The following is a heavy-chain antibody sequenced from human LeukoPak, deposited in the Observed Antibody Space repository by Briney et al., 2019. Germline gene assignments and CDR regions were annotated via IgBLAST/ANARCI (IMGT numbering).Heavy chain of an antibody. V-gene: IGHV3-21*01. Sequence: PGGSLRLSCAASGFTFSSYSMNWVRQAPGKGLEWVSSISSSSSYIYYADSVKGRFTISRDNAKNSLYLQMNSLRAEDTAVYYCARDGAYCSGGSCYFYYFDYWGQGTLVTVSS. D-gene: IGHD2-15*01. CDR3: ARDGAYCSGGSCYFYYFDY. CDR2: ISSSSSYI. CDR1: GFTFSSYS. J-gene: IGHJ4*02.